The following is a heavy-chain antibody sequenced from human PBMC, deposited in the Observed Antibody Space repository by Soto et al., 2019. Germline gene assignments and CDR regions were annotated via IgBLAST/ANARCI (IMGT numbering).Heavy chain of an antibody. CDR3: ASSADNSGWYYFDY. CDR2: IIPIFGTA. CDR1: GGTFRSYA. Sequence: QVQLVQSGAEVKKPGSSVKVSCKASGGTFRSYAISWVRQAPGQGLAWMGGIIPIFGTANYAQQFQGRVTITADEPTSTVYLELTSLRSEDTDVYYCASSADNSGWYYFDYWGQGTLVTVSS. J-gene: IGHJ4*02. V-gene: IGHV1-69*13. D-gene: IGHD6-19*01.